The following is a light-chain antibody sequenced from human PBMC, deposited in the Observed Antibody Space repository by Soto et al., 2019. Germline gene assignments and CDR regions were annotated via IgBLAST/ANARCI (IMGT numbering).Light chain of an antibody. CDR3: LQLYNFSWT. J-gene: IGKJ1*01. CDR2: AAS. V-gene: IGKV1-6*01. Sequence: AIQLTQSPSCLSASVVDRVTSSWGASQGIGNDLAWYQQKPGKAPRLLIFAASNLQSGVPSRSSGSGSGTDFTLTISRLQPEDFATYYCLQLYNFSWTFGQGTKVDIK. CDR1: QGIGND.